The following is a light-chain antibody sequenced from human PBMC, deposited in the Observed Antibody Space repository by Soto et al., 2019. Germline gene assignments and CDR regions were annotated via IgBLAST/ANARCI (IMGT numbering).Light chain of an antibody. Sequence: DIQMTQSPSSLSASVGDRFPIICRESKGIRNVLDWFQQNPAKAPERLIYAASSLQSGVPSRFSGSGSGTEFTLTISSLQAEDFATYYCLQYNTYPWTFGQGTKVEIK. CDR1: KGIRNV. V-gene: IGKV1-17*01. CDR3: LQYNTYPWT. J-gene: IGKJ1*01. CDR2: AAS.